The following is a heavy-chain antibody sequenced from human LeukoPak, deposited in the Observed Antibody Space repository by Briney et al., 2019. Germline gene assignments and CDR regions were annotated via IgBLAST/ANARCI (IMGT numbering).Heavy chain of an antibody. CDR3: ARKVTAIRGDWFDP. D-gene: IGHD2-21*02. CDR1: GYTFTSYD. CDR2: MNPNSGNT. J-gene: IGHJ5*02. V-gene: IGHV1-8*01. Sequence: GASVKVSCKASGYTFTSYDINWVRRATGQGLEWMGWMNPNSGNTGYAQKFQGRVTMTRNTSISTAYMELSSLRSEDTAVYYCARKVTAIRGDWFDPWGQGTLVTVSS.